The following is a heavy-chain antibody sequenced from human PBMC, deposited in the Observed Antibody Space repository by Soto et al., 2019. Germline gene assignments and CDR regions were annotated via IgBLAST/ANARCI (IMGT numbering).Heavy chain of an antibody. CDR1: GFTFSGSA. J-gene: IGHJ6*02. CDR3: TRRWELRDYQYGMDF. V-gene: IGHV3-73*01. CDR2: IRSKANSYAT. Sequence: GGSLRLSCAASGFTFSGSAMHWVRQASGKGLEWVGRIRSKANSYATAYAASVEGRFTISRDDSKNTAYLQMNSLKTEDTAVYYCTRRWELRDYQYGMDFWGQGTTVTVSS. D-gene: IGHD1-26*01.